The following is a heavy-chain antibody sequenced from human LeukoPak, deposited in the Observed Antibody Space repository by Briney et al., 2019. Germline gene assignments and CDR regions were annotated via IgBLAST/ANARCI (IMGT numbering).Heavy chain of an antibody. CDR1: GFTFSSYW. D-gene: IGHD3-22*01. V-gene: IGHV3-74*01. Sequence: PGGSLRLSWAASGFTFSSYWMHWVRQAPGKGLGWVSRINSDGSSTSYADSVKGRFTISRDNAKNTLYLQMNSLRAEEPAVYYCARVPRPRSGYYYELDYWGQGTLVTVSS. CDR3: ARVPRPRSGYYYELDY. J-gene: IGHJ4*02. CDR2: INSDGSST.